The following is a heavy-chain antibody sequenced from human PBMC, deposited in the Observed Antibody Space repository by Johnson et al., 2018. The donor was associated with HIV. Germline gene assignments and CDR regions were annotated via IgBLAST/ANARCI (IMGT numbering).Heavy chain of an antibody. J-gene: IGHJ3*01. CDR2: ISYDGSNK. CDR1: GFTFSSFA. D-gene: IGHD3-16*01. V-gene: IGHV3-30-3*01. Sequence: QMQLVESGGGLVKPGGSLRLSCAASGFTFSSFAMHWVRQAPGKGLEWVAVISYDGSNKYYADAVKGRFTISRDNAKSSLSLQMISLRAEDTAVYYCARESRIWAWGQGTMVTVSS. CDR3: ARESRIWA.